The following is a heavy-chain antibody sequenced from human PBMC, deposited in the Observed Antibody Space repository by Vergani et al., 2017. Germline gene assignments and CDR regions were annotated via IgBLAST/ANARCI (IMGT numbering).Heavy chain of an antibody. V-gene: IGHV4-61*02. J-gene: IGHJ6*02. D-gene: IGHD5-18*01. Sequence: QVQLQESGPGLVKPSQTLSLTCTVSGGSISSGSYYWSWIRQPAGKGLEWIGRIYTSGSSNYNPSLKSRVTISVDTSKNQFSLKLSSVTAADTAVYDCARGDSYGYYYYYGMDVWGQGTTVTVSS. CDR3: ARGDSYGYYYYYGMDV. CDR2: IYTSGSS. CDR1: GGSISSGSYY.